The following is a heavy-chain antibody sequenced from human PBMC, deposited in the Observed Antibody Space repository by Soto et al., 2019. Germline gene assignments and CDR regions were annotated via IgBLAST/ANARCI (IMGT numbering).Heavy chain of an antibody. V-gene: IGHV3-21*04. CDR3: ARGRSPGAEYFQH. CDR2: ISSSSSYI. CDR1: GFTFSSYS. J-gene: IGHJ1*01. Sequence: GGSLRLSCAASGFTFSSYSMNWVRQAPGKGLEWVSSISSSSSYIYYADSVKGRFTISRDNAKNSLYLQMNSLRAEDTAVYYCARGRSPGAEYFQHWGQGTLVTVSS.